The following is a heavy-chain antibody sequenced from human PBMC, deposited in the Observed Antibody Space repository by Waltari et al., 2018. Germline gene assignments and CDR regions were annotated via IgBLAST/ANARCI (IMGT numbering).Heavy chain of an antibody. CDR1: GFTVSSNY. Sequence: EVQLVESGGGLIQPGGSLRLSCAASGFTVSSNYMSWVRQAPGKGLEWVSVIYSGGSTYYAESVKGRFTISRANAKNTLYLQMNSLRAEDAAVYYCAGDSSGYWRENAFDIWGQGTMVTVSS. J-gene: IGHJ3*02. CDR3: AGDSSGYWRENAFDI. V-gene: IGHV3-53*01. D-gene: IGHD3-22*01. CDR2: IYSGGST.